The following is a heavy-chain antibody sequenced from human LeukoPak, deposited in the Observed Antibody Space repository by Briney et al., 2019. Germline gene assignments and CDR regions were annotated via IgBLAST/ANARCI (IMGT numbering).Heavy chain of an antibody. J-gene: IGHJ4*02. V-gene: IGHV3-23*01. CDR3: AKDPYDFWSGYFPSSYYFDY. CDR1: GFTFRSHA. CDR2: IYENGGTT. D-gene: IGHD3-3*01. Sequence: PGGSLRLSCVGSGFTFRSHAMSWVRQAPEKGLEFVSGIYENGGTTYYADSVKGRFSISRDNSKNTLYLQMDSLRGEDTAVYYCAKDPYDFWSGYFPSSYYFDYWGQGTLVNVSS.